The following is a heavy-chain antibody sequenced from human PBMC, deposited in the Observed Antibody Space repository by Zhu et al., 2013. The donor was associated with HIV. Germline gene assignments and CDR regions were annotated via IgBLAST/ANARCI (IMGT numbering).Heavy chain of an antibody. D-gene: IGHD3-10*02. J-gene: IGHJ4*02. CDR2: INPNSGAT. Sequence: QVQLVQSGAEVKKPGASVKVSCKASGYMFTDYYMHWVRQAPGQGPEWMGWINPNSGATSYAQKFQDRVTMTRDTSITTAYMELRRLRSDDTAVYYCARDHQSSVVRGVKFDYWGQGTLVTVSS. CDR3: ARDHQSSVVRGVKFDY. CDR1: GYMFTDYY. V-gene: IGHV1-2*02.